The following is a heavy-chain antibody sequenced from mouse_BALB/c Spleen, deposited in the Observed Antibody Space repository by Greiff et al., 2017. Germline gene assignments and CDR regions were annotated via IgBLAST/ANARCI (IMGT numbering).Heavy chain of an antibody. CDR3: ATLEDY. V-gene: IGHV14-3*02. Sequence: VQLQQSGAELVKPGPSVSLSCTASGFNIKDTYMHWVKQRPEQGLEWIGRIDPANGNTKYDPKFHGKATITADTSSNTVYLQLSSLTSEDTAVYYCATLEDYWGQGTTVTVSA. CDR2: IDPANGNT. CDR1: GFNIKDTY. J-gene: IGHJ2*01.